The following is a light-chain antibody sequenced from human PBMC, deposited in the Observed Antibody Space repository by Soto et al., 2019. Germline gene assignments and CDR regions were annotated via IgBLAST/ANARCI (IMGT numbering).Light chain of an antibody. J-gene: IGKJ5*01. CDR2: DVS. CDR1: QSVNSN. CDR3: QQYNNWPFS. V-gene: IGKV3-15*01. Sequence: EIVLTQSPATLSLSPGEIATLSFSASQSVNSNLAWYQQKPGQAPRLLIYDVSTRATGVPARFSGTGSETDFTLTISGLQSEDSAVYFCQQYNNWPFSFGQGTRLEIK.